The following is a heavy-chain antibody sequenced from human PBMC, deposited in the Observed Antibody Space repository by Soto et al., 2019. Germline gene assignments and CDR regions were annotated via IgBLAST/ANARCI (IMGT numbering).Heavy chain of an antibody. D-gene: IGHD2-15*01. CDR2: ISGSGGST. J-gene: IGHJ6*02. CDR1: GFTFSSYA. CDR3: AKRGVVVAAKQPYGMDV. Sequence: GGSLRLPWAASGFTFSSYAMTWVRQAPGKGLEWVSAISGSGGSTYYADSVKGRFTISRDNSKNTPYLQMNSLRAEDTAVYYCAKRGVVVAAKQPYGMDVWGQGTTVPVSS. V-gene: IGHV3-23*01.